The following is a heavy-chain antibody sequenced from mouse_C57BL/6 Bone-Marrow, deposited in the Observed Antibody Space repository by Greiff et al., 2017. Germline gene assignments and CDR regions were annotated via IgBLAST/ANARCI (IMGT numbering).Heavy chain of an antibody. CDR2: ISNGGGST. Sequence: EVKLVESGGGLVQPGGSLKLSCAASGFTFSDYYMYWVRQTPEKRLEWVAYISNGGGSTYYPDTVKGRFTISRDNAKNTLYLQMSRLKSEDTAMYYCARQGCWYFDVWGTGTTVTVSS. J-gene: IGHJ1*03. CDR1: GFTFSDYY. V-gene: IGHV5-12*01. CDR3: ARQGCWYFDV.